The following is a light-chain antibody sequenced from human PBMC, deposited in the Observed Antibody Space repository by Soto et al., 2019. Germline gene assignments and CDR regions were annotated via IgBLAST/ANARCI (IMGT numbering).Light chain of an antibody. Sequence: EIVMTQSPATLSVSPGGRVTLSCRASQSVSSRLAWYQQKPGQSPRLLIYGASTRATGIPARFSGSGSGTEFTLTISSLQSEDFGVYYCHQYNNLWTFGQGTKVDIK. V-gene: IGKV3-15*01. CDR3: HQYNNLWT. CDR2: GAS. J-gene: IGKJ1*01. CDR1: QSVSSR.